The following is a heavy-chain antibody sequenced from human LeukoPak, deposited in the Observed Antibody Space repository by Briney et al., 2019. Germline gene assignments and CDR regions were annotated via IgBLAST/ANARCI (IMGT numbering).Heavy chain of an antibody. J-gene: IGHJ5*02. Sequence: GGSLRLSCVTSGFTFSDYLMDWVRQAPGKGLEWVSSISSSSSYIYYADSLKGRFTISRDNAKNSLYLQMNSLRAEDTAVYYCAKDPTYYDPFDPWGQGTLVTVSS. V-gene: IGHV3-21*01. D-gene: IGHD3-3*01. CDR1: GFTFSDYL. CDR2: ISSSSSYI. CDR3: AKDPTYYDPFDP.